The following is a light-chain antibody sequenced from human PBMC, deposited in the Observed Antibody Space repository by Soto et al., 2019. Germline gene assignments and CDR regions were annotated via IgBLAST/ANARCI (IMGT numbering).Light chain of an antibody. J-gene: IGKJ4*01. CDR1: QSVRSW. CDR2: KAS. V-gene: IGKV1-5*03. Sequence: DIQMTQSPSTLSATIGVRVTITCRASQSVRSWLAWYQQKAGKAPRLLIYKASSIQSGVPSRFSGSGSGTELTLTISSLKTHDSATSYCQQYDNYSTFGGGTKVDIK. CDR3: QQYDNYST.